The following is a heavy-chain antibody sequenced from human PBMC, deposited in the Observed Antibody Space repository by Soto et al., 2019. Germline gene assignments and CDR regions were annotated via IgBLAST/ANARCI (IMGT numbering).Heavy chain of an antibody. D-gene: IGHD3-16*01. Sequence: PSETLSLTCPVSGVSISSYYWSWIRQPPGKGLEWIGSIYYSGSTYYNPSLKSRVTISVDTSKNQFSLKLSSVTAADTAVYYCARGADGGSLYFDYWGQGTLVTVSS. CDR2: IYYSGST. CDR1: GVSISSYY. CDR3: ARGADGGSLYFDY. J-gene: IGHJ4*02. V-gene: IGHV4-59*05.